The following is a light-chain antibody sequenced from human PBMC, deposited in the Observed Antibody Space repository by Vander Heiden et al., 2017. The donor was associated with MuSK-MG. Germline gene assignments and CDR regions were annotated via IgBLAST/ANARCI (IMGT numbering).Light chain of an antibody. CDR2: TNN. V-gene: IGLV1-44*01. CDR1: NSNIERYS. J-gene: IGLJ3*02. CDR3: AAWDDSLNGWV. Sequence: QSVLTQPPSASGTPGQRVTISCSGSNSNIERYSVTWYQQLPGTAPKLVIYTNNQRPSGVPDRFSGSKSGTSASLAISGLQSEDEADYYCAAWDDSLNGWVFGGGTKLTVL.